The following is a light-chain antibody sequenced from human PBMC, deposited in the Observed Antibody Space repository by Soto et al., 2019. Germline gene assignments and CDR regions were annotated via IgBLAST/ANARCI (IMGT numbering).Light chain of an antibody. Sequence: LTQPASVSGSPGQSITISCTGTSSDVGAYNYASWYQQYPGEAPKVIIYDVSHRPAGVSNRFSGSKSGNTASLTISGLQTQDEADYYCSSYTSDTTYVFGTGTKVTVL. CDR2: DVS. V-gene: IGLV2-14*01. CDR3: SSYTSDTTYV. J-gene: IGLJ1*01. CDR1: SSDVGAYNY.